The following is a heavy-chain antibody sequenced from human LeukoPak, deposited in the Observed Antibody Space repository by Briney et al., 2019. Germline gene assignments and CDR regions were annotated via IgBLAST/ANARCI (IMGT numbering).Heavy chain of an antibody. J-gene: IGHJ4*02. V-gene: IGHV4-39*01. D-gene: IGHD3-22*01. CDR1: GGSISSSSYY. Sequence: SETLSLTCTVSGGSISSSSYYWGWIRQPPGKGLEWIGSIYYSGSTYYNPSLKSRVTISVDTSKNQFSLKLSSVTAADTAVYYCARHDYDSSGYYSVFDYWGQGTLVTVSS. CDR3: ARHDYDSSGYYSVFDY. CDR2: IYYSGST.